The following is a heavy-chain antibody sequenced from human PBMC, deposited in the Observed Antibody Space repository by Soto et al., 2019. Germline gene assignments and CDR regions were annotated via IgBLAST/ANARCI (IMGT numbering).Heavy chain of an antibody. Sequence: GGSLILSCAASGFTFSSYAMSGVRQAPGKGLEWVSAISGSGGSTYYADSVKGRFTISRDNSKNTLYLQMNSLRAEDTAVYYCAKERIVVVVAAKRWYFDYWGQGTLVTVSS. D-gene: IGHD2-15*01. CDR3: AKERIVVVVAAKRWYFDY. J-gene: IGHJ4*02. CDR2: ISGSGGST. V-gene: IGHV3-23*01. CDR1: GFTFSSYA.